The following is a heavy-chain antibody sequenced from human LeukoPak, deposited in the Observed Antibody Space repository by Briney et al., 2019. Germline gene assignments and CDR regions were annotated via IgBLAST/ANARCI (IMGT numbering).Heavy chain of an antibody. V-gene: IGHV4-59*01. D-gene: IGHD4-11*01. Sequence: PSETLSLTCTVSGGSISSYYWSWIRQPPGKGLEWIGYIYYSGSTNYNPSLKSRVTISVDTSKNQFSLKLSSVTAADMAVYYCARAAGDYSWYFDLWGRGTLVTVSS. J-gene: IGHJ2*01. CDR3: ARAAGDYSWYFDL. CDR2: IYYSGST. CDR1: GGSISSYY.